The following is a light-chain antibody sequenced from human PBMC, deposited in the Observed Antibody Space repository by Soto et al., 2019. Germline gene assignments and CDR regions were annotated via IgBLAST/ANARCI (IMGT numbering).Light chain of an antibody. CDR2: GAS. J-gene: IGKJ3*01. V-gene: IGKV3-20*01. CDR1: QSVTNNF. CDR3: QQYGTTLFT. Sequence: IVLTQSPGTLSLSPGERATLSCGASQSVTNNFLAWYQQKPGQAPRLLIYGASSRATGVPDRFSGGGSGTDFNLTISRPEPVDFAVYYCQQYGTTLFTFGPRTKVDNK.